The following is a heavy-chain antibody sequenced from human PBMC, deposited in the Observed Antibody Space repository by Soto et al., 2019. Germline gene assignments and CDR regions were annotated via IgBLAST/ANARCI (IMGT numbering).Heavy chain of an antibody. CDR3: AKATKQIWWFGVVSVVPTAY. CDR2: ISGSGGST. Sequence: EVQLLESGGGLVQPGGSLRLSCAASGFTFSSYAMSWVRQAPGKGLEWVSAISGSGGSTYYADSVKGRFTISRDKSKNTQYQHMNNLRAADTAVYYCAKATKQIWWFGVVSVVPTAYWGQGTLVTVSS. CDR1: GFTFSSYA. D-gene: IGHD3-3*01. J-gene: IGHJ4*02. V-gene: IGHV3-23*01.